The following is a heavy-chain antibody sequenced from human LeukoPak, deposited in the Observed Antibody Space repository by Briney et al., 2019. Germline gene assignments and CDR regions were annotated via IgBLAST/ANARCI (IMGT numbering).Heavy chain of an antibody. CDR3: ARGAGYNYPYYFDY. V-gene: IGHV3-7*03. J-gene: IGHJ4*02. CDR1: GFPFNAYW. CDR2: IRQDGDTK. D-gene: IGHD5-24*01. Sequence: PGGSLRLSCAASGFPFNAYWMTWVRQAPGKGLEWVANIRQDGDTKYYVDSVKGRFTISRDNAMNSLYLQMNSLRAEDTAIYYCARGAGYNYPYYFDYWGQGTLVTVSS.